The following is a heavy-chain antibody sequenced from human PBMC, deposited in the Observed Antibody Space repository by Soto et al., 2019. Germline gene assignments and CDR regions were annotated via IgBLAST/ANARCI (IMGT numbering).Heavy chain of an antibody. CDR3: ARGSGSYPIDY. CDR1: GGSISSGGYS. Sequence: SETLSLTCAVSGGSISSGGYSWSWIRQPPGKGLEWIGYIYHSGSTYYNPSLKSRVTISVDRSKNQFSLKLSSVTAADTAVYYCARGSGSYPIDYWGQGTLVTVSS. V-gene: IGHV4-30-2*01. D-gene: IGHD1-26*01. J-gene: IGHJ4*02. CDR2: IYHSGST.